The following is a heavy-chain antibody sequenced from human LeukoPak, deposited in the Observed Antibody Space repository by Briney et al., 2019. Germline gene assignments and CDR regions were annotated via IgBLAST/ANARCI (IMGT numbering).Heavy chain of an antibody. D-gene: IGHD6-13*01. CDR2: MNPNSGNT. CDR3: ARDAGSIAAAGSLSDY. CDR1: GYTFTSYD. V-gene: IGHV1-8*01. Sequence: ASVKVSCKASGYTFTSYDINWVRQATGQGLEWMGWMNPNSGNTGYAQKFQGRVTMTRNTSISTAYMELRSLRSDDTAVYYCARDAGSIAAAGSLSDYWGQGTLVTVSS. J-gene: IGHJ4*02.